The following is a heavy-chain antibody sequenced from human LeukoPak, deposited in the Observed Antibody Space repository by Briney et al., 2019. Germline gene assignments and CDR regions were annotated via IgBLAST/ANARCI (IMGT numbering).Heavy chain of an antibody. CDR3: ASTPRTGDDAFDI. CDR1: GGSISSGGYY. Sequence: SQTLPLTCTVSGGSISSGGYYWSWIRQHPGKGLEWIGYIYYSGSTYYNPSLKSRVTISVDTSKNQFSLKLSSVTAADTAVYYCASTPRTGDDAFDIWGQGTMVTVSS. J-gene: IGHJ3*02. D-gene: IGHD7-27*01. CDR2: IYYSGST. V-gene: IGHV4-31*03.